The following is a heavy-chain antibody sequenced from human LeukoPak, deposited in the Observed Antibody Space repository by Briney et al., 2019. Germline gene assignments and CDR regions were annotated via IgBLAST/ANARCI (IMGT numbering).Heavy chain of an antibody. Sequence: PGGSLRLSCAASGFTVSTDYMSWVRQAPGKGLEWVSVIYSGGGTYYADSVKGRFTISRDSSKNTLHLQMNSLRGEDTAVYYCARDVDCTGGSCYSRRWGQGTLVTVSS. D-gene: IGHD2-15*01. J-gene: IGHJ4*02. V-gene: IGHV3-66*01. CDR1: GFTVSTDY. CDR3: ARDVDCTGGSCYSRR. CDR2: IYSGGGT.